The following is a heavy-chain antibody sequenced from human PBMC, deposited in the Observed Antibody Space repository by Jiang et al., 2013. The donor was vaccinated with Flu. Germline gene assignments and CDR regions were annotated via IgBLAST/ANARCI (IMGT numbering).Heavy chain of an antibody. V-gene: IGHV3-7*04. D-gene: IGHD5-24*01. J-gene: IGHJ4*02. CDR2: IKQDGSEK. Sequence: QLLESGGGLVQPGGSLRLSCAASGFTFRGYWMSWVRQAPGKGLECVANIKQDGSEKYYVDSVKGRFTISRDNAKNSLYLQMSSLRPEDTAVYYCARGGWLRRALGYWGQGTLVTVSS. CDR3: ARGGWLRRALGY. CDR1: GFTFRGYW.